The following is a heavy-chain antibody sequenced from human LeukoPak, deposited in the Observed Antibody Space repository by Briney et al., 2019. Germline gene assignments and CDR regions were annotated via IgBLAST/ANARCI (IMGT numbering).Heavy chain of an antibody. CDR3: ARDPYSGSYSDYYYYYMDV. J-gene: IGHJ6*03. D-gene: IGHD1-26*01. CDR2: IYSGGST. V-gene: IGHV3-53*01. CDR1: GFTVSSNY. Sequence: GGSLRLSCAASGFTVSSNYMSWVRQAPGKGLEWVSVIYSGGSTYYADSVKGRFTISRDNSKNTPYLQMNSLRAEDTAVYYCARDPYSGSYSDYYYYYMDVWGKGTTVTVSS.